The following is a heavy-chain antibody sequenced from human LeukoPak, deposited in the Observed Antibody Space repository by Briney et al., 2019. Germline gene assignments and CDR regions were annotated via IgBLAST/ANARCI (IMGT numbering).Heavy chain of an antibody. D-gene: IGHD3-22*01. CDR3: ARGYYYDSSGTEFDS. V-gene: IGHV3-64*01. J-gene: IGHJ4*02. CDR2: ISSNGGST. Sequence: GGSLRLSCAASGFTFSSYAMHWVRQAPGKGLEYVSAISSNGGSTYYANSVKGRFTISRDNSKNTLYLQMGSLRAEDMAVYYCARGYYYDSSGTEFDSWGQGNLVTVSS. CDR1: GFTFSSYA.